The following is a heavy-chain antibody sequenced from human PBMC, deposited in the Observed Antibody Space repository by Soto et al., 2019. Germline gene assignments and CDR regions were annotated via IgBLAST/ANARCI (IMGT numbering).Heavy chain of an antibody. CDR1: GGSIISYY. CDR3: ARETDSSSQVSV. J-gene: IGHJ4*02. CDR2: IYYSGST. D-gene: IGHD6-6*01. Sequence: SETLSLTCTVSGGSIISYYWSWIRQPPGKGLEWIGYIYYSGSTNYNPSLKSRVTISVDTSKNQFSLKLSSVTAADTAVYYCARETDSSSQVSVWGQGTLVTVSS. V-gene: IGHV4-59*01.